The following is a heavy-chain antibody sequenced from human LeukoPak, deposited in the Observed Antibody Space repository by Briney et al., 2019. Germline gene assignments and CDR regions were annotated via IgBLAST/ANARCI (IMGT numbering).Heavy chain of an antibody. CDR3: AKPCRLLSGFDY. CDR1: GFTFSDYY. J-gene: IGHJ4*02. Sequence: GGSLRLSCAASGFTFSDYYMSWIRQAPGKGLEWVAFIRYDGSNKYYADSVKGRFTISRDNSKNTLYLQMNSLRAEDTAVYYCAKPCRLLSGFDYWGQGTLVTVSS. D-gene: IGHD2-15*01. V-gene: IGHV3-30*02. CDR2: IRYDGSNK.